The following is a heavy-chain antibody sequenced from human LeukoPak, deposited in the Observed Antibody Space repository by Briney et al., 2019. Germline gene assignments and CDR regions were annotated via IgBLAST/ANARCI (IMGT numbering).Heavy chain of an antibody. Sequence: ASVKVSCEASRYTFTSYGISWVCQAPGQGREWVGWISAYNGNTNYAQKLQGRVTMTTDTSTSTAYMELRSLRSDDTAVYYCARDLDDYDSSGYPDYWGQGTLVTVSS. CDR2: ISAYNGNT. V-gene: IGHV1-18*01. CDR3: ARDLDDYDSSGYPDY. J-gene: IGHJ4*02. D-gene: IGHD3-22*01. CDR1: RYTFTSYG.